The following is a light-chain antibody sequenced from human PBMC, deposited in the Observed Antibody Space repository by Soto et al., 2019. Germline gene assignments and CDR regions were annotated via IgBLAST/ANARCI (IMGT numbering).Light chain of an antibody. Sequence: QSVLTQPASVSGSPGQSIAISCTGTSSDVGSYNLVSWYQQHPGKAPKLMIYEVSKRPSGDSNRFSGSKPGNTASLTISGLKDEEENDYYWCSYAGSSTWIXGTGTKVTV. CDR2: EVS. CDR3: CSYAGSSTWI. J-gene: IGLJ1*01. V-gene: IGLV2-23*02. CDR1: SSDVGSYNL.